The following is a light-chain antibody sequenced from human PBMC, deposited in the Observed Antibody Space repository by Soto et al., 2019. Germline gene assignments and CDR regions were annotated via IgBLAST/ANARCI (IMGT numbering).Light chain of an antibody. V-gene: IGLV4-69*01. J-gene: IGLJ7*01. Sequence: QLVLTQSPSASASLGASVKLTCTLSSGHSSYAIAWHQQQPEKGPRYLMKLNSDGSHSKGDGISDRFSGSSSGAERYLTISSLQSEDEADYYCQTWGTGPAVFGGGTQLTVL. CDR2: LNSDGSH. CDR3: QTWGTGPAV. CDR1: SGHSSYA.